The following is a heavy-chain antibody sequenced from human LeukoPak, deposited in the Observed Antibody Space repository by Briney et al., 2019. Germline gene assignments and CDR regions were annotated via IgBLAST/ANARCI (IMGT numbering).Heavy chain of an antibody. CDR1: GFAFSDYY. J-gene: IGHJ4*02. V-gene: IGHV3-11*01. CDR3: ARTASYDSSGYDDDY. D-gene: IGHD3-22*01. CDR2: ITTSGGTI. Sequence: GGSLRLSCAASGFAFSDYYMSWIRQAPGRGLEWVSYITTSGGTIYYADSVKGRFTISRDNAKSSLYLQMNSLRAEDTAVYYCARTASYDSSGYDDDYWGQGTLGTVSS.